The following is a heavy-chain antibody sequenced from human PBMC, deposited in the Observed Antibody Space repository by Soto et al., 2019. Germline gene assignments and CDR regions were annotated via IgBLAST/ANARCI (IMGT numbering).Heavy chain of an antibody. CDR3: ARGPALRTRVATIIGNNWFDP. J-gene: IGHJ5*02. CDR1: GGSFSGYY. D-gene: IGHD5-12*01. CDR2: INHSGST. V-gene: IGHV4-34*01. Sequence: SETLSLTCAVYGGSFSGYYWSWIRQPPGKGLEWIGEINHSGSTNYNPSLKSRVTISVDTSKNQFSLKLSSVTAADTAVYYCARGPALRTRVATIIGNNWFDPWGQGTLVTVSS.